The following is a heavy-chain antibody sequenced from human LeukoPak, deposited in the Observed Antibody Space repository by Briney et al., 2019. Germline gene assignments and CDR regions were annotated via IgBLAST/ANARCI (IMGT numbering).Heavy chain of an antibody. CDR2: IKEDGSDN. J-gene: IGHJ5*02. CDR1: GFTLSRNW. Sequence: GGSLRLSCAASGFTLSRNWMSSVRQAPGKRLEWLANIKEDGSDNNYVDSVKGRFTISRDNANKLLYLKMNSLRGEETAVYFCARDKIGGSYEAWGQGTLVTVSS. V-gene: IGHV3-7*01. CDR3: ARDKIGGSYEA. D-gene: IGHD1-26*01.